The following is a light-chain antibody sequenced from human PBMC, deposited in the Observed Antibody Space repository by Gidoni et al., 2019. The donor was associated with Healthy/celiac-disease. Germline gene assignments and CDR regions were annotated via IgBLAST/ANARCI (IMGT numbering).Light chain of an antibody. J-gene: IGKJ4*01. CDR1: QSVSSY. CDR3: QQRSNWPPT. Sequence: EIVLTQSPATLSLSPGERATLSCRASQSVSSYLAWYQQKPGQAPRLLIYDASNRATGTDFTLTISSLEPEDFAVYYCQQRSNWPPTFGGGTKVEIK. V-gene: IGKV3-11*01. CDR2: DAS.